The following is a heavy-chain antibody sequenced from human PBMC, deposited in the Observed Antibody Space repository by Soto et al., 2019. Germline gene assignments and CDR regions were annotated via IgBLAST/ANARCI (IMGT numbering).Heavy chain of an antibody. CDR3: ARELAAAGSFDY. CDR2: ISTSGSTI. D-gene: IGHD6-13*01. J-gene: IGHJ4*02. CDR1: GFTFSRYD. V-gene: IGHV3-48*03. Sequence: GGSLRLSCAASGFTFSRYDMNWVRQAPGKGLEWISYISTSGSTIYYADSVKGRFTISRDNAKNSLYLQMNSLRAEDTAVYYCARELAAAGSFDYWGQGTLVTVS.